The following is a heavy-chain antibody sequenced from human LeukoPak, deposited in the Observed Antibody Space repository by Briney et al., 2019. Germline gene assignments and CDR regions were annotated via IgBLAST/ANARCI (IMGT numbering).Heavy chain of an antibody. Sequence: GESLKISGRGSGYSFTIYWIGWVRQMPGKGLEWMGIIYPGDSDTRYSPSFQGQDTISADKSISTASLQWSSLKASDTAMYYCARLEDYVWGSHRSPDYWGQGTLVTVSS. CDR1: GYSFTIYW. D-gene: IGHD3-16*02. V-gene: IGHV5-51*01. CDR2: IYPGDSDT. J-gene: IGHJ4*02. CDR3: ARLEDYVWGSHRSPDY.